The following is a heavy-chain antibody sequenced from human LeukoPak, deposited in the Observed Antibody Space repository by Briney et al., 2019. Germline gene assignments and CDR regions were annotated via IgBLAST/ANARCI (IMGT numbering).Heavy chain of an antibody. CDR1: GLTFRTYA. V-gene: IGHV3-48*03. CDR3: ASGLLWFGELSHPFDY. J-gene: IGHJ4*02. D-gene: IGHD3-10*01. CDR2: ISSSGSTI. Sequence: GGSLRLSCAASGLTFRTYAMNWVRQAPGKGLEGVSYISSSGSTIYYADSVKGRFPISRDNAKNSLYLQMNSLRAEDTAVYYCASGLLWFGELSHPFDYWGQGTLVTVSS.